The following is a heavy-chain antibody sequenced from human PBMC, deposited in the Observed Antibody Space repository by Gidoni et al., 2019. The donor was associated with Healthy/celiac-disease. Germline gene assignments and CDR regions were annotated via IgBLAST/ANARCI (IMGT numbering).Heavy chain of an antibody. J-gene: IGHJ6*02. CDR3: ARDPEIAVAGTRYYYYGMDV. Sequence: QVQLVESGGGVVQPGRSLRLSCAASGFTFILYGMHWVRQAPGKGLEWVAVIWYDGSNKYYADSVKGRFTISRDNSKNTLYLQMNSLRAEDTAVYYCARDPEIAVAGTRYYYYGMDVWGQGTTVTVSS. D-gene: IGHD6-19*01. V-gene: IGHV3-33*01. CDR1: GFTFILYG. CDR2: IWYDGSNK.